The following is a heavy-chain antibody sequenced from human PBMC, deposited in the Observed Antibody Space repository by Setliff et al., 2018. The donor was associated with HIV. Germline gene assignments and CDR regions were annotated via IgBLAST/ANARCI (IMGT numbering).Heavy chain of an antibody. D-gene: IGHD3-10*02. Sequence: KVSCKASGGALSDYGVSWVRQAPGEGLEWMGTIIPLLGTANYAQKFQGRLTITADEPRRIAYMQLSSLSPEDTAIFYCARDLLGPARFHPNPFDVWGQGTRVT. CDR3: ARDLLGPARFHPNPFDV. CDR2: IIPLLGTA. CDR1: GGALSDYG. V-gene: IGHV1-69*11. J-gene: IGHJ3*01.